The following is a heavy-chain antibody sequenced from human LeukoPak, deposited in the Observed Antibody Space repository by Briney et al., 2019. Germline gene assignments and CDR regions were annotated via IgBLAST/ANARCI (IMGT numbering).Heavy chain of an antibody. CDR2: IKQDGREK. D-gene: IGHD6-13*01. V-gene: IGHV3-7*01. J-gene: IGHJ4*02. CDR3: TRDEAAATN. CDR1: GFTFSNYW. Sequence: GGSLRLSCAGSGFTFSNYWMSWVRQAPGKGPEWVANIKQDGREKHYVDSVKGRFTIFRDNAKSSLYLQMNSLRAEDTAVYYCTRDEAAATNWGQGTLVTVSS.